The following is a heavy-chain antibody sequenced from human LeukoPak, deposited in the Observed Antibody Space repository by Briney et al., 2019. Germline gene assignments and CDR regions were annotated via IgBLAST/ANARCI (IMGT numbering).Heavy chain of an antibody. CDR2: ISGSGGST. CDR1: GFNFSSYA. V-gene: IGHV3-23*01. D-gene: IGHD3-10*01. CDR3: AKSSLLWFGESPNWFDP. Sequence: GGSLRLSCAASGFNFSSYAMSWVRQAPGKGLEWVSAISGSGGSTYYADSVKGRFTISRDNSKNTLYLQMNSLRAEDTAVYYCAKSSLLWFGESPNWFDPWGQGTLVTVSS. J-gene: IGHJ5*02.